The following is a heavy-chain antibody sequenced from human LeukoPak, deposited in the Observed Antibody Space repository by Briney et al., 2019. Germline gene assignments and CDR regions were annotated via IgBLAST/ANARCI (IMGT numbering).Heavy chain of an antibody. CDR2: INHSGST. CDR3: ARGGGLLWFGNTFDY. Sequence: SETLSLTCAVYGGSFSGYYWSWIRQPPGKGLEWLGEINHSGSTNYNPSLKSRVTISVDTSKNQFSLKLSSVTAADTAVYYCARGGGLLWFGNTFDYWGQGTLVTVSS. CDR1: GGSFSGYY. D-gene: IGHD3-10*01. V-gene: IGHV4-34*01. J-gene: IGHJ4*02.